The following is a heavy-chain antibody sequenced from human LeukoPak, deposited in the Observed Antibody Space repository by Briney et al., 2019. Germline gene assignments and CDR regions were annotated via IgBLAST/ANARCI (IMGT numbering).Heavy chain of an antibody. Sequence: GGSLRLSCAASGFTLSRYAMSWVRQAPGKGLEWVSAISGSGGDTYYADSVKGRFTISRDNSKNTLYLQMNSLRAEDTAVYYCAKEWNYDSSGYPNYFDYWGQGTLVIVSS. D-gene: IGHD3-22*01. CDR3: AKEWNYDSSGYPNYFDY. V-gene: IGHV3-23*01. CDR2: ISGSGGDT. J-gene: IGHJ4*02. CDR1: GFTLSRYA.